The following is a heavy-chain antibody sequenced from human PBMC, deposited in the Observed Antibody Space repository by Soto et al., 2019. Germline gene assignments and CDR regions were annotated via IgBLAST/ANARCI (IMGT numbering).Heavy chain of an antibody. CDR3: RATAPSPDFDY. J-gene: IGHJ4*02. Sequence: QVQLVQSGAEVKKPGSSVKVSCKASGGTFSSYTISWVRQAPGQGLEWMGRIIPILGIANYAQKFQGRVTITADKSTSTVYMELSSLRSEDTAVYYCRATAPSPDFDYWGQGTLVTVSS. CDR1: GGTFSSYT. V-gene: IGHV1-69*02. CDR2: IIPILGIA. D-gene: IGHD5-12*01.